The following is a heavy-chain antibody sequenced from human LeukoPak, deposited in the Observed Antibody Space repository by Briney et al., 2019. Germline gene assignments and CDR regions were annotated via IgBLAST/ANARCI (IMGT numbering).Heavy chain of an antibody. J-gene: IGHJ5*02. D-gene: IGHD7-27*01. CDR1: GYFFPNAW. CDR2: IYSGGNT. CDR3: VRLLGSGWFDH. V-gene: IGHV3-53*04. Sequence: PGGSLRLSCTISGYFFPNAWLNWVRQAPGRGLEWVSVIYSGGNTFYSDSVKGRFTISRHNSENTLYLQMNRLSADDTAVYYCVRLLGSGWFDHWGQGTLVTVFS.